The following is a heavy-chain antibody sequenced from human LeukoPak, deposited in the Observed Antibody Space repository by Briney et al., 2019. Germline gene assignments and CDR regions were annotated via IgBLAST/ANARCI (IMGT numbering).Heavy chain of an antibody. Sequence: PSETLSLTFTVSGGSISSYYWSWIRQPPGKGLEWIGSIYYSGSTYYNPSLKSRVTISVDTSKNQFSLKLSSVTAADTAVYYCARRGITMIVVGDAFDIWGQGTMVTVSS. J-gene: IGHJ3*02. V-gene: IGHV4-59*12. CDR3: ARRGITMIVVGDAFDI. D-gene: IGHD3-22*01. CDR2: IYYSGST. CDR1: GGSISSYY.